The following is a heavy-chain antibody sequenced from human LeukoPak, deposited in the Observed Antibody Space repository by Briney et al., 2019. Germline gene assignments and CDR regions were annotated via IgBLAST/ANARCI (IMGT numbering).Heavy chain of an antibody. D-gene: IGHD2-2*01. V-gene: IGHV3-48*01. CDR2: ISSSSSTI. Sequence: GGSLRLSCAASGFTFSSYSMNWVRQAPGKGLEWVSYISSSSSTIYYADSVKGRFTISRDNAKNSLYLQMNSLRAEDTAVYYCARNSRIVVVPAATRSYYFDYWGQGTLVTVSS. CDR1: GFTFSSYS. CDR3: ARNSRIVVVPAATRSYYFDY. J-gene: IGHJ4*02.